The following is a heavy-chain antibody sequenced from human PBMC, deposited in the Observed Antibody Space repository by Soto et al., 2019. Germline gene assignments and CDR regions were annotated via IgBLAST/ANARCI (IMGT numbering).Heavy chain of an antibody. V-gene: IGHV4-59*12. D-gene: IGHD1-26*01. CDR2: IYHSGST. Sequence: SETLSLTCTVSGAAIRNNYWSWIRQPPGKGLEWIGEIYHSGSTNYNPSLKSRVTISVDKSKNQFSLKLSSVTAADTAVYYCARTTTTSANNVADAFDIWGQGTMVTV. J-gene: IGHJ3*02. CDR3: ARTTTTSANNVADAFDI. CDR1: GAAIRNNY.